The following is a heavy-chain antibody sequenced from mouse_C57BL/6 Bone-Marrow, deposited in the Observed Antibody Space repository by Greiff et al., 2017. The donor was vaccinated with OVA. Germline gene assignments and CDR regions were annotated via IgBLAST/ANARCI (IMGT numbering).Heavy chain of an antibody. Sequence: DVQLQESGGGLVKPGGSLKLSCAASGFTFSSYAMSWVRQTPEKRLEWVATISDGGSYTYYPDNVKGRFTISRDNAKNNLYLQMSHLKSEDTAMYYCAKLNWDWYFDVWGTGTTVTVSS. CDR1: GFTFSSYA. J-gene: IGHJ1*03. D-gene: IGHD4-1*01. CDR2: ISDGGSYT. CDR3: AKLNWDWYFDV. V-gene: IGHV5-4*01.